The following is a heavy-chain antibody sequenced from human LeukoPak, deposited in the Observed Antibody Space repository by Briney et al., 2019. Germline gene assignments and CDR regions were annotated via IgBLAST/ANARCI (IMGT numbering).Heavy chain of an antibody. CDR2: ISNTGDTK. CDR3: ARGLKYYYDSSGYYGGDY. J-gene: IGHJ4*02. CDR1: VFIFNDFY. Sequence: GGSLRLSCAASVFIFNDFYMSWIRQAPGKGLEWISYISNTGDTKYYAASVRGRFTISRDTADNSLSLQLDSMRDEDTGIYYCARGLKYYYDSSGYYGGDYWGQGTPVTVSS. D-gene: IGHD3-22*01. V-gene: IGHV3-11*01.